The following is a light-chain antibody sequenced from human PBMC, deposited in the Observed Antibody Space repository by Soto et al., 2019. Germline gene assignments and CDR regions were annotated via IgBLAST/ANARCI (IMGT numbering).Light chain of an antibody. J-gene: IGKJ2*01. Sequence: DIVMTQSPDSLAVSLGERSTVHCESSQSVLYSSNNKNYLAWYQQKPGQPPKLLIYWASTRESGVPDRFSGSGSGTDFTLTISSLQAEDVAVYYCQQYYSTPYAFGQGTKVDI. CDR1: QSVLYSSNNKNY. V-gene: IGKV4-1*01. CDR2: WAS. CDR3: QQYYSTPYA.